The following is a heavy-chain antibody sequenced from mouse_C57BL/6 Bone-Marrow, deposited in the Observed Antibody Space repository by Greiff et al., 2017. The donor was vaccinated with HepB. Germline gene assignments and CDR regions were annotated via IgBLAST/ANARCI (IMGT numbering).Heavy chain of an antibody. J-gene: IGHJ2*01. D-gene: IGHD4-1*01. CDR2: IYPRDGST. V-gene: IGHV1-85*01. Sequence: QVQLKESGPELVKPGASVKLSCKASGYTFTSYDINWVKQRPGQGLEWIGWIYPRDGSTKYNEKFKGKATLTVDTSSSTAYMELHSLTSEDSAVYFCARGLPNWDGHYFDYWGQGTTLTVSS. CDR1: GYTFTSYD. CDR3: ARGLPNWDGHYFDY.